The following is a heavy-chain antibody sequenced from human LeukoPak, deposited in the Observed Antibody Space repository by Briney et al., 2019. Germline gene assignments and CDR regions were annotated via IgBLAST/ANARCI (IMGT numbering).Heavy chain of an antibody. CDR2: ISYDGSNK. J-gene: IGHJ3*02. V-gene: IGHV3-30*04. D-gene: IGHD2-2*01. Sequence: GRSLRLSCAASGFTFSSYAMHWVRQAPGKGLEWVAVISYDGSNKYYADSVKGRFTISRDNSKNTLYLQMNSLRAEDTAVYYCARDREDCSSTSCNDPAFDIWGQGTMVTVSS. CDR3: ARDREDCSSTSCNDPAFDI. CDR1: GFTFSSYA.